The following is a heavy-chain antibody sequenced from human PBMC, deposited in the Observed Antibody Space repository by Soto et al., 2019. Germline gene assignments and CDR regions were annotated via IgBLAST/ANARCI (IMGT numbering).Heavy chain of an antibody. Sequence: QVQLVQSGAEVKKPGASVKVSCKASGYTFTSYGISLVRQAPGQGLEWMGWISAYNGNTKYAQKFQGRDTMTTDTSRSTAYMEVRSLRSDDTAVYYCARDAAAGLNDSWGQGTLVTVSS. D-gene: IGHD6-13*01. J-gene: IGHJ4*02. V-gene: IGHV1-18*01. CDR1: GYTFTSYG. CDR2: ISAYNGNT. CDR3: ARDAAAGLNDS.